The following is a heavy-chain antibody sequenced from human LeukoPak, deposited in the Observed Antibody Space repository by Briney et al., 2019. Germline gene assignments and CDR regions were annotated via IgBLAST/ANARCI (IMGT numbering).Heavy chain of an antibody. Sequence: PGGSLTLSCAASGFTISGFWMHWVRQVPGEGLVWVARMNSAGTTINYADSVKGRITISRDNVRNTLHLQMNNLSLEDTAVYFCIREVQVRASASLGLWGRGTLVTVS. CDR3: IREVQVRASASLGL. CDR2: MNSAGTTI. V-gene: IGHV3-74*01. D-gene: IGHD1-1*01. CDR1: GFTISGFW. J-gene: IGHJ4*01.